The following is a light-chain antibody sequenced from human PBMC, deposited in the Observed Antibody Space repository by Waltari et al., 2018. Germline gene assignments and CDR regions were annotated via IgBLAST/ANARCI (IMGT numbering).Light chain of an antibody. CDR3: QVWDNDSDHWV. J-gene: IGLJ3*02. V-gene: IGLV3-21*04. CDR1: NIVSRS. CDR2: ADD. Sequence: SYVLTQPPSVSVAPRKAATITSGGDNIVSRSVHWYQQKPGRAPVLVISADDDRPSGIPERFSGSNAGNTATLTISGVEAGDEADYFCQVWDNDSDHWVFGGGTKLTVL.